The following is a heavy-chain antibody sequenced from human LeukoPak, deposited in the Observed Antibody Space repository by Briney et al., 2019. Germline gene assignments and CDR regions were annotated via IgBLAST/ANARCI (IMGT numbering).Heavy chain of an antibody. Sequence: GASVKVSCKASGYTFTGYYMHWVRQAPGQGLKWMGWINPNSGGTNYAQKFQGRVTMTRDTSISTAYMELSRLRSDDTAVYYCARDGWSRRGAFDIWGQGTMVTVSS. CDR1: GYTFTGYY. CDR2: INPNSGGT. V-gene: IGHV1-2*02. J-gene: IGHJ3*02. CDR3: ARDGWSRRGAFDI. D-gene: IGHD1-26*01.